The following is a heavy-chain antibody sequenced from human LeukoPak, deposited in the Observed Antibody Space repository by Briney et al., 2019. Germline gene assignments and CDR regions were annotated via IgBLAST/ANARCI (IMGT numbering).Heavy chain of an antibody. CDR1: GGSFSGYY. V-gene: IGHV4-34*01. Sequence: PSETLSLTCAVYGGSFSGYYWSWIRQPPGKGLEWIGEINHSGSTNYNPSLKSRVTISVDTSKNQFSLKLSSVTAADTAVYYCARGCGYYGSGTLCNWGQGTLVTVPS. CDR2: INHSGST. CDR3: ARGCGYYGSGTLCN. J-gene: IGHJ4*02. D-gene: IGHD3-10*01.